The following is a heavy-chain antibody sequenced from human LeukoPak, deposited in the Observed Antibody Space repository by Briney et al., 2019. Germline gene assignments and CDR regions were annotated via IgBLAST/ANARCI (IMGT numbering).Heavy chain of an antibody. CDR2: INPSGGST. CDR3: ARDSAPPEYGDYSYYYYGMDV. D-gene: IGHD4-17*01. J-gene: IGHJ6*02. V-gene: IGHV1-46*01. Sequence: ASVKVSCKASGYTFTNYYMHWVRQAPGQGLEWMGIINPSGGSTSYAQKFQGRVTMTRDTPTSTVYMEVSSLRSEDTAVYYCARDSAPPEYGDYSYYYYGMDVWGQGTTVTVSS. CDR1: GYTFTNYY.